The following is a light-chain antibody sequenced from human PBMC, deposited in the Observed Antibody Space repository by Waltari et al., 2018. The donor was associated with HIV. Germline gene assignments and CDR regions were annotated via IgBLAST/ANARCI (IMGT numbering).Light chain of an antibody. CDR3: SSYTSSSTLV. CDR2: DVS. J-gene: IGLJ1*01. Sequence: QSALTQPASVSGSPGQSITISCTGTSSDVGGYNYVSWYQQYPGKAPKLMIFDVSNRPSGVSNRFSCSKSGNTASLTISGLHTEDEADYYGSSYTSSSTLVFGTGTKVTVL. V-gene: IGLV2-14*01. CDR1: SSDVGGYNY.